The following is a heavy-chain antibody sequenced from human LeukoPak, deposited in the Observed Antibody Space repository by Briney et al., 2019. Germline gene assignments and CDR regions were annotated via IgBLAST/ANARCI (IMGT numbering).Heavy chain of an antibody. CDR2: IYYTGST. D-gene: IGHD1-26*01. Sequence: SETLSLTCAVSGASISGSGYYLGWIRQLPGKGLEWIGNIYYTGSTYYNASLQSRVTISIDTSKNQFSLRLNSVTAADTAMYYCVKSGGYGLIDYWGQGTLVTVSS. CDR3: VKSGGYGLIDY. V-gene: IGHV4-39*01. J-gene: IGHJ4*02. CDR1: GASISGSGYY.